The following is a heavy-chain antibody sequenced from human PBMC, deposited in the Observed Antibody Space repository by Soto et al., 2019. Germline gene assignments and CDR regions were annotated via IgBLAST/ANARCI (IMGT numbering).Heavy chain of an antibody. Sequence: GASGKVSCKASGYTFTGYYMHWVRQAPGQGPEWMGWINPNSGGTNYAQKFQGWVTMTRDTSISTAYMELSRLRSDDTAVYYCARCNRGTEVPYLVYWGQGILGTVSS. J-gene: IGHJ4*02. CDR3: ARCNRGTEVPYLVY. CDR1: GYTFTGYY. D-gene: IGHD1-1*01. CDR2: INPNSGGT. V-gene: IGHV1-2*04.